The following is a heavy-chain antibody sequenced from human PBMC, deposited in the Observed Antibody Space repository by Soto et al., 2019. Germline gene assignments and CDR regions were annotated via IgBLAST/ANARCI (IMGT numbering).Heavy chain of an antibody. V-gene: IGHV1-46*01. D-gene: IGHD6-13*01. J-gene: IGHJ4*02. Sequence: GASVKVSCKASGYTFTSYYMHWVRQAPGQGLEWMGIINPSGGSTSYAQKFQGRVTMTRDASTSTVYMELSSLRSEDTAVYYCAKDGGYSSSWYGPCSSDCWGQGTLVTVSS. CDR3: AKDGGYSSSWYGPCSSDC. CDR2: INPSGGST. CDR1: GYTFTSYY.